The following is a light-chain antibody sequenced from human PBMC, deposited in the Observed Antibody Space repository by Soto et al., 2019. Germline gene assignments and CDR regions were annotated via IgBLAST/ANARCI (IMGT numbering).Light chain of an antibody. CDR2: DVS. CDR3: SSYTSSSTLDVV. V-gene: IGLV2-14*01. J-gene: IGLJ2*01. CDR1: SSDAGGYNY. Sequence: QSALTQPASVSGSPGQSITISCTGTSSDAGGYNYVSWYQQHPGKAPKLIIYDVSNRPSGVSNRFSGSKSGNTASLTISGLQAEDEADYYCSSYTSSSTLDVVFGGGTKRTFL.